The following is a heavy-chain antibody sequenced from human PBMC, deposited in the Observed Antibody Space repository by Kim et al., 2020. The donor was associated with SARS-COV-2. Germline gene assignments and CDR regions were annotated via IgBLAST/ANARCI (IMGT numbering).Heavy chain of an antibody. CDR1: GFTVSSNY. V-gene: IGHV3-66*01. CDR2: IYSGGST. CDR3: ANYGDYGAFDI. D-gene: IGHD4-17*01. Sequence: GGSLRHSCAASGFTVSSNYMSWVRQAPGKGLEWVSVIYSGGSTYYADSVKGRFTISRDNSKNTLYLQMNSLRAEDTAVYYCANYGDYGAFDIWGQGTMVTVSS. J-gene: IGHJ3*02.